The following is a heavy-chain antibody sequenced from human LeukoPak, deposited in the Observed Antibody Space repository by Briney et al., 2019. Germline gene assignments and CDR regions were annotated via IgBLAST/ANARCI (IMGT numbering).Heavy chain of an antibody. Sequence: SETLSLTCTVSGGSISSGSYYWSWIRQPAGKGLEWIGRIYTSGSTNYNPSLKSRVTISVDTSKNQFSLKLSSVAAADTAVYYCARLNYYDSSGYSKYYFDYWGQGTLVTVSS. CDR1: GGSISSGSYY. CDR3: ARLNYYDSSGYSKYYFDY. D-gene: IGHD3-22*01. V-gene: IGHV4-61*02. J-gene: IGHJ4*02. CDR2: IYTSGST.